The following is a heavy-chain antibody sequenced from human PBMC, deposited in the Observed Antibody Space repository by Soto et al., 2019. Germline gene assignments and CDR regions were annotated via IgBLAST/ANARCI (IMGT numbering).Heavy chain of an antibody. J-gene: IGHJ5*02. CDR1: GGTFRNYP. V-gene: IGHV1-24*01. Sequence: ASVKVSCKASGGTFRNYPINWVRQAPGQGLEWMGGFDPEDGETIYAQKFQGRVTMTEDTSTDTAYMELSSLRSEDTAVYYCATTLYCSGGSCRGGDWFDPWG. CDR2: FDPEDGET. D-gene: IGHD2-15*01. CDR3: ATTLYCSGGSCRGGDWFDP.